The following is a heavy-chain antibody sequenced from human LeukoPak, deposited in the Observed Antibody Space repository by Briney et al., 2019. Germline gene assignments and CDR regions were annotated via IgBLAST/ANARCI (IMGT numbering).Heavy chain of an antibody. CDR2: IYYSGST. CDR3: ARESYYYDSSAIIGDWFDP. Sequence: PSETLSLTCTVSGGSISSYYWSWIRQPPGKGLEWIGYIYYSGSTNYNPSLKSRVTMSVDTSKNQFSLKLSSVTAADTAVYYCARESYYYDSSAIIGDWFDPWGQGTLVTVSS. J-gene: IGHJ5*02. CDR1: GGSISSYY. D-gene: IGHD3-22*01. V-gene: IGHV4-59*12.